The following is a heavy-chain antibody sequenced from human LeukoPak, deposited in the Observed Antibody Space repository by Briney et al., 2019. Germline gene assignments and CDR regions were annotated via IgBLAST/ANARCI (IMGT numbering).Heavy chain of an antibody. CDR1: GYTFTNYA. Sequence: ASVKVSCKASGYTFTNYAVHWVRQAPGQRLEWMGWINAGNDNTKYPQKFQGRVTITRDTSASTAYMELSSLRPEDTAVYYCASHYGSGNLVDYWGQGTLVTVSS. D-gene: IGHD3-10*01. CDR2: INAGNDNT. V-gene: IGHV1-3*01. J-gene: IGHJ4*02. CDR3: ASHYGSGNLVDY.